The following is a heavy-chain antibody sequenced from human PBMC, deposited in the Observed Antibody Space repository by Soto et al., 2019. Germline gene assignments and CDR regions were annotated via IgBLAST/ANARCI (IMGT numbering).Heavy chain of an antibody. Sequence: GGSLRLSCVGSGFTFGNYAMSWVRQAPGKGLEWVSSITGIDGRTYYADSVKGRFTISRDNPKNTLYLQMNNLRAEDTAMFYCAKDRGPYCSGGICYPPSWFDPWGQGTQVTISS. CDR1: GFTFGNYA. V-gene: IGHV3-23*01. J-gene: IGHJ5*02. CDR3: AKDRGPYCSGGICYPPSWFDP. D-gene: IGHD2-15*01. CDR2: ITGIDGRT.